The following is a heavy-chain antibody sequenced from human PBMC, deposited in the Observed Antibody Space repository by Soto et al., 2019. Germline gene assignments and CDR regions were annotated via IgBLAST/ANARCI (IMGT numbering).Heavy chain of an antibody. CDR2: IVIGSGNT. D-gene: IGHD1-26*01. Sequence: GASVKVSCKASGFTFTSSAVQWVRQARGQRLESIGWIVIGSGNTNYPQKFQERVTITRDMSTSTAYMELSSLRSEDTAVYYCAADRGGATGFDYWGQGTLVTVSS. CDR3: AADRGGATGFDY. V-gene: IGHV1-58*01. J-gene: IGHJ4*02. CDR1: GFTFTSSA.